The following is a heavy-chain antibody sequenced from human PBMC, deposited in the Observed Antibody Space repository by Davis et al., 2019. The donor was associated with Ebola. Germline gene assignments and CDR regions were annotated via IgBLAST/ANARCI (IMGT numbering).Heavy chain of an antibody. Sequence: SETLSLTCTVSGGSISSSSYYWGWIRQPPGKGLEWIGSIYYSGSTYYNPPLKSRVAISVDTSKNQFSLKLSSVTAADTAVYYCARRMDVWGQGTTVTVSS. CDR3: ARRMDV. CDR1: GGSISSSSYY. V-gene: IGHV4-39*01. J-gene: IGHJ6*02. CDR2: IYYSGST.